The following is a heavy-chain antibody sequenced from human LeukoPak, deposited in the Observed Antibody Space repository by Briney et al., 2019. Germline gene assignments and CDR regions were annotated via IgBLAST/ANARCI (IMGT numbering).Heavy chain of an antibody. Sequence: GGSLRLSCSASGFTFSSYAMHWVRQAPGKGLEYVSAISSNGGSTYYADSVKGRFTVSRDNSKNTLYLQMSSLRAEDTAVYYCVKGRITMVRGVFDYWGQGTLVTVSS. D-gene: IGHD3-10*01. J-gene: IGHJ4*02. CDR3: VKGRITMVRGVFDY. CDR1: GFTFSSYA. V-gene: IGHV3-64D*09. CDR2: ISSNGGST.